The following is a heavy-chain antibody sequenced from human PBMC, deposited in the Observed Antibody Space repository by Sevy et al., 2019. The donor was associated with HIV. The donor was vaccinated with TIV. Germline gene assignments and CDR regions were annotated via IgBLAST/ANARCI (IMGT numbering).Heavy chain of an antibody. CDR2: NFYSGST. D-gene: IGHD6-13*01. V-gene: IGHV4-61*01. Sequence: SETLSLTCTVSGDSVSSGNYYWSWIRQPPGKGLEWIGYNFYSGSTTYNPSLKSRVTIPVDTSKNQFSLKLSSVTAADTAVYYCAGAAPGYYYAMDVWGQGTTVTVSS. CDR1: GDSVSSGNYY. J-gene: IGHJ6*02. CDR3: AGAAPGYYYAMDV.